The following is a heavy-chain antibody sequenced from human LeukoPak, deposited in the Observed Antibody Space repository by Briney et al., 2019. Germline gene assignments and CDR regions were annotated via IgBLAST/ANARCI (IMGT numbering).Heavy chain of an antibody. CDR3: ARDYCSGATCYRLDL. D-gene: IGHD2-15*01. J-gene: IGHJ4*02. CDR2: ISRRSDFI. CDR1: GFTFSGDS. Sequence: PGGSLRLSCAASGFTFSGDSMNWVRQAPGKGLEWVSSISRRSDFIFYADSVKGRFTVSRDNAKSSLYLQMNSLRAEDTAVYYCARDYCSGATCYRLDLWGQGTLVTVSS. V-gene: IGHV3-21*01.